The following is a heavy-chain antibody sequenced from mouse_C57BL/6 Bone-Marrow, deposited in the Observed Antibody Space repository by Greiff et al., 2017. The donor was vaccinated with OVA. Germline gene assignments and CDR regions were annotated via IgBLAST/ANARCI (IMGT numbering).Heavy chain of an antibody. CDR3: ARSTVVAHYYAMDY. J-gene: IGHJ4*01. V-gene: IGHV1-82*01. CDR1: GYAFSSSW. CDR2: IYPGDGDT. D-gene: IGHD1-1*01. Sequence: VKLMESGPELVKPGASVKISCKASGYAFSSSWMNWVKQRPGKGLEWIGRIYPGDGDTNYNGKFKGKATLTADKSSSTAYMQLSSLTSEDSAVYYCARSTVVAHYYAMDYWGQGTSVTVSS.